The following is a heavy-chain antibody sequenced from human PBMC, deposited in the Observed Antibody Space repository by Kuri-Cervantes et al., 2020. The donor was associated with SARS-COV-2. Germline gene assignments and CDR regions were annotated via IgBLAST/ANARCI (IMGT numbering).Heavy chain of an antibody. CDR1: GFTFSSYS. CDR2: ISSSSSYI. D-gene: IGHD3-3*01. Sequence: GESLKISCAASGFTFSSYSMNWVRQAPGKGLEWVSSISSSSSYIYYADSMKGRFTISRDNAKNSLYLQMNSLRAEDTAVYYCARGRYDFWSGFFPPTLWGQGTLVTVSS. J-gene: IGHJ4*02. CDR3: ARGRYDFWSGFFPPTL. V-gene: IGHV3-21*01.